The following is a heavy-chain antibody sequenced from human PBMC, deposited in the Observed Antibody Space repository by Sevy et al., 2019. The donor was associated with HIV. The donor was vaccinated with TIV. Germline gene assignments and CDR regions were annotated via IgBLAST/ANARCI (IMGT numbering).Heavy chain of an antibody. Sequence: SETLSLTCTVSGGSLSSYYWSWIRQPPGKGLEWIGYIYYSGNTTYNPSLKSRVTISVDTSKNQFSLNLSSVTAADTAVYYCARHGEPHYAHYFDFWGQGTLVTVSS. CDR2: IYYSGNT. V-gene: IGHV4-59*08. CDR3: ARHGEPHYAHYFDF. J-gene: IGHJ4*02. CDR1: GGSLSSYY. D-gene: IGHD1-26*01.